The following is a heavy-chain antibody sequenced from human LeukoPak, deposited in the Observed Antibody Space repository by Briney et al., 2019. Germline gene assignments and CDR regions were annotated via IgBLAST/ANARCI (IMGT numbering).Heavy chain of an antibody. Sequence: PSETLSLTCTVSGGSIRSSYYYWGWIRQPPGKGLEWIGSIYDSGSTYYNPSLKSRVTISVDTSKNQFSLKLNSVTPEDTAVYYCARSGVLGRGHVFDIWGQGTMVTVSS. CDR1: GGSIRSSYYY. D-gene: IGHD3-16*01. V-gene: IGHV4-39*01. CDR2: IYDSGST. CDR3: ARSGVLGRGHVFDI. J-gene: IGHJ3*02.